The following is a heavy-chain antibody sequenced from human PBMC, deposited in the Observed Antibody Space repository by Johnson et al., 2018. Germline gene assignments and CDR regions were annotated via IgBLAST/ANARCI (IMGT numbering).Heavy chain of an antibody. V-gene: IGHV3-23*04. CDR3: AKGRIACDI. D-gene: IGHD2-15*01. J-gene: IGHJ3*02. CDR1: GFTFSTYA. CDR2: ISGSGANT. Sequence: EVQLVESGGNLVQPGGSLRLSCGASGFTFSTYAMSWVRQAPGKGLEWVSAISGSGANTYYADSVYGRFTISRDNSKNTLNLQMNSLRAEDTAVYYCAKGRIACDIWGQGTMVNVSS.